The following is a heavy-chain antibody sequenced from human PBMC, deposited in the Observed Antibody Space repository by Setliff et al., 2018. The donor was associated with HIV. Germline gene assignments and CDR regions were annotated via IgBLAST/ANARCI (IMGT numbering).Heavy chain of an antibody. Sequence: LSLTCTVSAGSIGSSTYYWAWIRQPPGKGLQWIGTIYYSGSTYYNPSLRSRATISVDTSKNQFSLKLSALTAADTAMYYCIIAYSSGWLSPMGFDSCGQGTLVTVSS. D-gene: IGHD6-19*01. V-gene: IGHV4-39*01. J-gene: IGHJ4*02. CDR2: IYYSGST. CDR3: IIAYSSGWLSPMGFDS. CDR1: AGSIGSSTYY.